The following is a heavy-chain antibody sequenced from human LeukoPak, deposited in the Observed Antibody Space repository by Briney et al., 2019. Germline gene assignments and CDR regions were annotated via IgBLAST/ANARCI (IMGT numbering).Heavy chain of an antibody. V-gene: IGHV3-7*01. D-gene: IGHD1-26*01. Sequence: PGGSLRLSCAASGFTFSSYWMSWVRQAPGKGLEWVANIKQDGSETNYVDSVKGRFTISRDNAKNSLYLQMNSLRPEDTAVYYCARVAWELRLSPLDYWGQGTLVTVSS. CDR3: ARVAWELRLSPLDY. J-gene: IGHJ4*02. CDR2: IKQDGSET. CDR1: GFTFSSYW.